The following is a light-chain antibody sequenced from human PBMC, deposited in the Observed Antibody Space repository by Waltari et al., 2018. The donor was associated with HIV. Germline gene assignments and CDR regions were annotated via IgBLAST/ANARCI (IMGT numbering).Light chain of an antibody. Sequence: QSVLTQPPSVSGAPGQRVTISCAGRNSNIGAGYDVHWYQQLPETAPKLLIYTNNTRPAGGPDRFAGSKSGTSASLAITGRQAEDGAAYYCQSYDTSRSGWVFGGGTKLSV. CDR2: TNN. V-gene: IGLV1-40*01. CDR1: NSNIGAGYD. CDR3: QSYDTSRSGWV. J-gene: IGLJ3*02.